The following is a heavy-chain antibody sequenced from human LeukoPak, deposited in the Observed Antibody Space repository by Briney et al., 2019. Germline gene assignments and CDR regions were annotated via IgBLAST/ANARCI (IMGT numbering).Heavy chain of an antibody. Sequence: PSETLSLTCTVSGGPISSYYWSWIRQPPGKGLEWIGYIYYSGSTNYNPSLKSRVTISVDTSKNQFSLKLSSVTAADTAVYYCAREQGAYYYGSGSYYKGAFDIWGQGTMVTVSS. CDR2: IYYSGST. V-gene: IGHV4-59*01. J-gene: IGHJ3*02. D-gene: IGHD3-10*01. CDR3: AREQGAYYYGSGSYYKGAFDI. CDR1: GGPISSYY.